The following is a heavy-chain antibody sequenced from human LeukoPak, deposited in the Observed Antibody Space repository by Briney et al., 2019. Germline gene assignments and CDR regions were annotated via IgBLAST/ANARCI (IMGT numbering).Heavy chain of an antibody. Sequence: GGSLRLSCAASGFSFSSYWMSWMRQAPGKGLEWVANIKFDGNEEYYVDSVKGRFTTSRDNAKNSLYPQLNSLRVEDTAVYYCKSGGAAPGSFDYWGQGTLVTVSP. J-gene: IGHJ4*02. CDR3: KSGGAAPGSFDY. D-gene: IGHD1-1*01. CDR1: GFSFSSYW. CDR2: IKFDGNEE. V-gene: IGHV3-7*01.